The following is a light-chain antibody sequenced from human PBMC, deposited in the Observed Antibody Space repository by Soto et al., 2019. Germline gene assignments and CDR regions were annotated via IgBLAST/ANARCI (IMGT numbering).Light chain of an antibody. Sequence: EIVLTQSPGTLSLSPGERATLSCRASQSVSSSYLAWYQQKPGQAPRLLSYGASSRATGIPDRLSGSGSGTDYTLTISRPEPEDFAVCYGQQYGRSPLTFGGGTKVEIK. V-gene: IGKV3-20*01. CDR3: QQYGRSPLT. CDR1: QSVSSSY. J-gene: IGKJ4*01. CDR2: GAS.